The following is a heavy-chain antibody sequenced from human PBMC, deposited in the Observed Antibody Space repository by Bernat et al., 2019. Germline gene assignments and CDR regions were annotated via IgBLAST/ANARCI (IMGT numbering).Heavy chain of an antibody. CDR3: ARARRDYIWGSYRPFDY. J-gene: IGHJ4*02. D-gene: IGHD3-16*02. V-gene: IGHV1-3*01. CDR2: INAGNGNT. CDR1: GYTFTSYA. Sequence: QVQLVQSGAEVKKPGASVKVSCKPSGYTFTSYAMHWVRQAPGQRLEGMGWINAGNGNTKYSQKFQGRVTITRDTSASTAYMELSSLRSEDTAVYYCARARRDYIWGSYRPFDYWGQGTLVTVSS.